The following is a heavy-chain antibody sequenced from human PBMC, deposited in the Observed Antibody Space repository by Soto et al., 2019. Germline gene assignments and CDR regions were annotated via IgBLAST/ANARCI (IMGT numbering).Heavy chain of an antibody. CDR3: ARYYLSTICGVIITAHYMDV. Sequence: ASVKVSCKASGYTFTSYDINWVRQATGQGLEWMGWMNPNSGNTGYAQKFQGRVTMTRNTSISTAYMELSSLRSEDTAVYYCARYYLSTICGVIITAHYMDVWGKGTSVTVSS. CDR2: MNPNSGNT. J-gene: IGHJ6*03. V-gene: IGHV1-8*01. D-gene: IGHD3-3*01. CDR1: GYTFTSYD.